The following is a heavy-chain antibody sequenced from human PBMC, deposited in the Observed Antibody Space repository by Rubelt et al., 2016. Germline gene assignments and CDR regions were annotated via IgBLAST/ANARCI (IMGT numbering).Heavy chain of an antibody. D-gene: IGHD3-22*01. V-gene: IGHV3-15*01. Sequence: EVQLVESGGGLVKPGGSLRLSCAASGFTFSNAWMSWVRQAPGKGLEWVGRIKSKTDGGTTDYAAPVKGRFTISRDDSKNTLYLQMNSLKTEDTAVYYCTTDLYYYDSSGYLRADYWGQGTLVTVSS. CDR3: TTDLYYYDSSGYLRADY. J-gene: IGHJ4*02. CDR2: IKSKTDGGTT. CDR1: GFTFSNAW.